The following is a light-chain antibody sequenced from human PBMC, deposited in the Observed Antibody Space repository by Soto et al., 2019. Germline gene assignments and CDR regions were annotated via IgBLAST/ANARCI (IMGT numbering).Light chain of an antibody. Sequence: QSALTQPASVSGSPGQSITISCTGTSSDVGGYNSVSWYQQHPGKAPKLMIYEVSNRPLGVSNRFSGSKSGNTASLTISGLQAEDEADYYCSSYTSSSTLVFGTGTKLTVL. V-gene: IGLV2-14*01. CDR1: SSDVGGYNS. CDR3: SSYTSSSTLV. CDR2: EVS. J-gene: IGLJ1*01.